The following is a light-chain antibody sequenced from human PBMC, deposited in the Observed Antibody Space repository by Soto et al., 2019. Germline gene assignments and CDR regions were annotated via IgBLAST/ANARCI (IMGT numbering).Light chain of an antibody. J-gene: IGKJ3*01. Sequence: EIGWTQSPGTLSLSPSGRASLSCRASQSVSSSYLAWYQQKPGQAPRLLIYGASKRATGIPDRFSGSGSETDFTLTISRREPDDFAVYYCQQYGSSQFTFGPGTKVDIK. V-gene: IGKV3-20*01. CDR3: QQYGSSQFT. CDR1: QSVSSSY. CDR2: GAS.